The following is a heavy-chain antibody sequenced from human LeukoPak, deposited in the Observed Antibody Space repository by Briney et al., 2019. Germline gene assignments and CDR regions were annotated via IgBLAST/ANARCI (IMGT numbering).Heavy chain of an antibody. Sequence: PSETLFLTCTVSGGSISSYYWSWIRQPPGKGLEWIGYIYYSGSTNYNPSLKSRVTISVDTSKNQFSLKLSSVTAADTAVYYCARFVRVGAFDIWGQGTMVTVSS. J-gene: IGHJ3*02. D-gene: IGHD2-8*02. V-gene: IGHV4-59*01. CDR2: IYYSGST. CDR1: GGSISSYY. CDR3: ARFVRVGAFDI.